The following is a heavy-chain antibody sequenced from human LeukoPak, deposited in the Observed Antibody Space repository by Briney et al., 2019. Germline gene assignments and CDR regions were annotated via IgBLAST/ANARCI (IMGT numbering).Heavy chain of an antibody. J-gene: IGHJ3*02. CDR1: GFTVSSNY. D-gene: IGHD3-22*01. CDR3: ARDPSTYYDSSPWTFDI. Sequence: GGSLRLSCAASGFTVSSNYMSWVRQAPGKGLEWVSAIYSGGSTYYTDSVKGRFTISRDNSKNTLYLQMNSLRAEDTAVYYCARDPSTYYDSSPWTFDIWGQGTIVTVSS. V-gene: IGHV3-66*01. CDR2: IYSGGST.